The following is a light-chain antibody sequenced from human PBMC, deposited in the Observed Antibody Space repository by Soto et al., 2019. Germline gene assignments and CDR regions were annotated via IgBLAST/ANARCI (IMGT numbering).Light chain of an antibody. CDR1: QTIGTY. CDR3: QQSFNLPRT. J-gene: IGKJ1*01. V-gene: IGKV1-39*01. CDR2: ASS. Sequence: IQMTQSPSSLSAFVGDRISITCRASQTIGTYLNWYQQIPGKAPKLLIYASSSLQTGVPSRFSGSGSGTHFTLTINSLQPEDFGTYYCQQSFNLPRTFGPGTRVETK.